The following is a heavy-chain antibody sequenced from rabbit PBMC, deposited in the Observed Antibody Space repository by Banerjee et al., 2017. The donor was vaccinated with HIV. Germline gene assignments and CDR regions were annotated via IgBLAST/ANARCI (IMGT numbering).Heavy chain of an antibody. CDR3: ARGPAYTNWDYYFNL. D-gene: IGHD1-1*01. Sequence: QEQLEESGGGLVKPEGSLTLTCTASGFTISSYHMGWVRQAPGKGLGWIGCIATGSSGTTWYASWAKGRFTSSKTSSTTVTLQMTSLTAADTATYFCARGPAYTNWDYYFNLWGQGTLVTVS. CDR1: GFTISSYH. J-gene: IGHJ4*01. CDR2: IATGSSGTT. V-gene: IGHV1S45*01.